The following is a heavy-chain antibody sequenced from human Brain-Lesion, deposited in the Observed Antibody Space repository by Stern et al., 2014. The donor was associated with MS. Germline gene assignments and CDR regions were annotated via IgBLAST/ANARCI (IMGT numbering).Heavy chain of an antibody. CDR2: IYYSGKT. CDR3: AGEEDIRYCSGGSCTGNWFDP. Sequence: VQLVESGPGLVKPSETLSLTCTVAGGSVSSTSYAWAWIRQPPGKGLEWIGTIYYSGKTYYSPSLKSRLTLSLDTSKHQFSLQLGSVTAADTAVYYCAGEEDIRYCSGGSCTGNWFDPWGQGTLVTVSS. CDR1: GGSVSSTSYA. D-gene: IGHD2-15*01. J-gene: IGHJ5*02. V-gene: IGHV4-39*01.